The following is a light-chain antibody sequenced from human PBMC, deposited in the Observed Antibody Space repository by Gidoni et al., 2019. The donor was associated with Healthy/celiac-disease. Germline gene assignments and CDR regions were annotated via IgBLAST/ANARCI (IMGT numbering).Light chain of an antibody. CDR3: QQYNNWPRT. J-gene: IGKJ1*01. CDR1: QSVSSN. CDR2: GAS. V-gene: IGKV3-15*01. Sequence: EIVMTQSPATLSLSTGERATLSCRASQSVSSNLAWYQQKHGQTPRLLIYGASTRATGIPARFSGSGSGTDFTLTISSLQSEYFAVYYCQQYNNWPRTFGQGTKVEIK.